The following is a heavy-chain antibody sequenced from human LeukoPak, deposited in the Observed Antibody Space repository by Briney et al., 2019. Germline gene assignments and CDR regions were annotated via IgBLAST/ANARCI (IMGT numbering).Heavy chain of an antibody. J-gene: IGHJ4*02. CDR3: ARSYSSSSFDY. V-gene: IGHV4-34*01. CDR1: GGSFSGYY. CDR2: INHSGST. D-gene: IGHD6-6*01. Sequence: SETLSLTCAVYGGSFSGYYWSWIRQPPGKGLEWIGEINHSGSTNYNPSLKSRVTISVDTSKDQFSLKLSSVTAADTAVYYCARSYSSSSFDYWGQGTLVTVSS.